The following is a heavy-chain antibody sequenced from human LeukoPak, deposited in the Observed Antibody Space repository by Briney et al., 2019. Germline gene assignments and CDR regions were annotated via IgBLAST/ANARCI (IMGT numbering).Heavy chain of an antibody. V-gene: IGHV1-18*01. Sequence: ASVKVSCKASGYTFTSYGISWVRQAPGQGLKWMGWISAYNGNTNYAQKLQGRVTMTTDTSTSTAYMELRSLRSDDTAVYYCARVRCRVVPAAIHCLRFDPWGQGTLVTVSS. CDR1: GYTFTSYG. CDR2: ISAYNGNT. CDR3: ARVRCRVVPAAIHCLRFDP. J-gene: IGHJ5*02. D-gene: IGHD2-2*02.